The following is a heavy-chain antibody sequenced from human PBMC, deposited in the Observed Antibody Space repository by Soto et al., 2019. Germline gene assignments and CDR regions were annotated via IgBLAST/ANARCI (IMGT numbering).Heavy chain of an antibody. D-gene: IGHD3-10*01. V-gene: IGHV3-30-3*01. CDR2: ISYDGSNK. J-gene: IGHJ6*02. CDR3: ARDSDGSGSYYLQPNYYYYYGMDV. Sequence: GGSLRLSCAASGFTFSSYAMHWVRQAPGKGLECVAVISYDGSNKYYADSVKGRFTISRDNSKNTLYLQMNSLRDEDTAVYYCARDSDGSGSYYLQPNYYYYYGMDVWGQGTTVTVSS. CDR1: GFTFSSYA.